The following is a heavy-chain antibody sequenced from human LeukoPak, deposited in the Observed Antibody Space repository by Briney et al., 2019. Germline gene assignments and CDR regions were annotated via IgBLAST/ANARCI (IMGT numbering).Heavy chain of an antibody. J-gene: IGHJ6*02. CDR2: IIPVLNIT. D-gene: IGHD4/OR15-4a*01. CDR1: RGTFSRSA. V-gene: IGHV1-69*04. CDR3: ARDQGLTAPPPYGLDV. Sequence: SVKVSCKTSRGTFSRSAITWVRQAPGQGLEWMGRIIPVLNITSYAQKFQGRVTITADTSTSTVYMELSSLRSEETAVYYCARDQGLTAPPPYGLDVWGQGATVIVSS.